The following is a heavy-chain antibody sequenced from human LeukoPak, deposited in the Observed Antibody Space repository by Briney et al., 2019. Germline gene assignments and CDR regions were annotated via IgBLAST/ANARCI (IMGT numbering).Heavy chain of an antibody. CDR2: ISAYNGNT. Sequence: ASVKVSCKASGYTFTSYGISWVRQAPGQGLEWMGWISAYNGNTNYAQKLQGRVTMTTDTSTSTACMELRSLRSDDTAVYYCASQIAAAGPRSYYGMDVWGQGTTVTVSS. CDR3: ASQIAAAGPRSYYGMDV. V-gene: IGHV1-18*01. J-gene: IGHJ6*02. CDR1: GYTFTSYG. D-gene: IGHD6-13*01.